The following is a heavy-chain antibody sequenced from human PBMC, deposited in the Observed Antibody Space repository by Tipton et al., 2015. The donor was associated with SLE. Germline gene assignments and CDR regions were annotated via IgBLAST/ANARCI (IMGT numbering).Heavy chain of an antibody. Sequence: LRLSCPLSGGFISGSGYYWGWIRQPPGKGLEWIGNIFYSGRTDYNPSLKSRVTMSLDTSENQFSLKLSSVTAADTAVYYCARDFKGIVADYFDYWGQGTLVTVSS. D-gene: IGHD1-26*01. CDR2: IFYSGRT. CDR3: ARDFKGIVADYFDY. J-gene: IGHJ4*02. V-gene: IGHV4-39*07. CDR1: GGFISGSGYY.